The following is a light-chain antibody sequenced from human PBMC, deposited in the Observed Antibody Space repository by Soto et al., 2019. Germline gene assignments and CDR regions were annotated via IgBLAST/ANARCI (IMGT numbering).Light chain of an antibody. CDR1: SSDVGTYNY. Sequence: QSALTQPPSASGSPGQTVAISCTGTSSDVGTYNYVSWYQQHPGKAPKLMIYDVIQRPSGVPDRFSGSKSGNTASLTVSGLQPEDEADYYCCSYTTSRTYVFGTGTKLTVL. V-gene: IGLV2-8*01. J-gene: IGLJ1*01. CDR2: DVI. CDR3: CSYTTSRTYV.